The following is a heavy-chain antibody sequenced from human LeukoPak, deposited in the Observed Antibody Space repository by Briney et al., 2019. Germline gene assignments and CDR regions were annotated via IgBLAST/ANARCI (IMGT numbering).Heavy chain of an antibody. V-gene: IGHV3-13*01. CDR3: ARDQTPQFTIFGVVSPFDY. Sequence: PGGSLRLSCAACGFTFSSYDMHWVRQATGKGLEWVSTIGTAGDTYYPGSVKGRFTISRDNAKNSLYLQMNSLRAEDTAVYYCARDQTPQFTIFGVVSPFDYWGQGTLVTVSS. CDR2: IGTAGDT. CDR1: GFTFSSYD. D-gene: IGHD3-3*01. J-gene: IGHJ4*02.